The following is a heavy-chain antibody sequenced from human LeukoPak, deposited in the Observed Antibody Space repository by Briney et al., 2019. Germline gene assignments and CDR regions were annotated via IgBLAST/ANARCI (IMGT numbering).Heavy chain of an antibody. D-gene: IGHD2-15*01. CDR1: EFTFSNYG. J-gene: IGHJ4*02. CDR3: ARDVLIAATDY. Sequence: SGGSLRLSCAASEFTFSNYGMHWVRQAPGKGLEWVAFIRFDGSYKYFADSVKGRFTISRDNSKNTLYLQMNSLRAEDTAVYYCARDVLIAATDYWGQGTLVTVSS. CDR2: IRFDGSYK. V-gene: IGHV3-30*02.